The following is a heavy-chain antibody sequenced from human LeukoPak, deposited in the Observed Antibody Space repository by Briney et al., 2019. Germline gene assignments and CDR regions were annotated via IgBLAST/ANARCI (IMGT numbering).Heavy chain of an antibody. CDR2: IYSGGST. J-gene: IGHJ4*02. D-gene: IGHD6-19*01. CDR3: AKAATLAVAGIGY. CDR1: GFTVSSNY. V-gene: IGHV3-53*05. Sequence: GGSLRLSCAASGFTVSSNYMSWVRQAPGKGLEWVSVIYSGGSTYYADSVKGRFTISRDNSKNTLYLQMNSLRAEDTAVYYCAKAATLAVAGIGYWGQGTLVTVSS.